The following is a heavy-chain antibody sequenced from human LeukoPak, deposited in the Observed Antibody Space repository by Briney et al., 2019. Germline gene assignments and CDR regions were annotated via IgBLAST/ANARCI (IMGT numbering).Heavy chain of an antibody. CDR3: AKDDCSSTSCFFDY. V-gene: IGHV3-9*01. D-gene: IGHD2-2*01. CDR1: GFTFDDYA. CDR2: ISWNSGSI. J-gene: IGHJ4*02. Sequence: GGSLRLSCAASGFTFDDYAMHWVRHAPGKGLEWVSGISWNSGSIGYADSVKGRFTISRDNAKNSLYLQMNSLRAEDTALYYCAKDDCSSTSCFFDYWGQGTLVTVSS.